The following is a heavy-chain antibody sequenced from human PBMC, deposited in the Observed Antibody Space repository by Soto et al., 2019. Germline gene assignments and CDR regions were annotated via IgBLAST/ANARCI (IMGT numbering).Heavy chain of an antibody. D-gene: IGHD7-27*01. V-gene: IGHV1-69*13. J-gene: IGHJ5*02. Sequence: ASVKVSCKASGGTFSSYAISWVRQAPGQGLEWMGGIIPIFGTANYAQKFQGRVTITADESTSTAYMELSSLRSEDTAVYYCARSPAGDYSKWFDPWGQGTLVTVSS. CDR3: ARSPAGDYSKWFDP. CDR2: IIPIFGTA. CDR1: GGTFSSYA.